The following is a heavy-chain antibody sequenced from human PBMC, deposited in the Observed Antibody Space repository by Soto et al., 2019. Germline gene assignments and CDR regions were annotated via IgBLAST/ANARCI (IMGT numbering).Heavy chain of an antibody. J-gene: IGHJ6*02. CDR2: IYYSGST. CDR1: GGSISSGGYY. Sequence: QVQLQESGPGLVKPSQTLSLTCTVSGGSISSGGYYWSWIRQHPGKGLEWIGYIYYSGSTYYNPSLKRRVTISVDTSKNQFSLKLSSVTAADTAVYYCARDEAAAGYYYYGMDVWGQGTTVTVSS. CDR3: ARDEAAAGYYYYGMDV. D-gene: IGHD6-13*01. V-gene: IGHV4-31*03.